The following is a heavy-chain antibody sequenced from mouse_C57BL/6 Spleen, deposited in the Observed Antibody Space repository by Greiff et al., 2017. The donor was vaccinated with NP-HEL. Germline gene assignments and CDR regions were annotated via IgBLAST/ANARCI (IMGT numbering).Heavy chain of an antibody. CDR1: GYTFTSYW. CDR2: INPSSGYT. J-gene: IGHJ3*01. Sequence: QVQLKQSGAELAKPGASVKLSCKASGYTFTSYWMHWVKQRPGQGLEWIGYINPSSGYTKYNQKFKDKATLTADKSSSTAYMQLRSLTYEDSAVYYCSRCPCDGYYGGIAYWGQGTLVTVSA. V-gene: IGHV1-7*01. CDR3: SRCPCDGYYGGIAY. D-gene: IGHD2-3*01.